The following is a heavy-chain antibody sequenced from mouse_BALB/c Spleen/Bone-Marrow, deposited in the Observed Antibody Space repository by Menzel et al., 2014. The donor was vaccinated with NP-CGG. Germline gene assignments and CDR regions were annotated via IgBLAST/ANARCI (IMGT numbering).Heavy chain of an antibody. Sequence: EVHLVESGGGLVQPGGSLKLSCAASGFTFSSYTVSWVRQTPEKRLEWVAYISNGGGSTYYPDTVKGRFTISRDNAKNTLYLQMSSLKSEDTAMYYCARQRGLRWAMDYWGQGTSVTVSS. CDR1: GFTFSSYT. CDR3: ARQRGLRWAMDY. D-gene: IGHD3-1*01. V-gene: IGHV5-12-2*01. J-gene: IGHJ4*01. CDR2: ISNGGGST.